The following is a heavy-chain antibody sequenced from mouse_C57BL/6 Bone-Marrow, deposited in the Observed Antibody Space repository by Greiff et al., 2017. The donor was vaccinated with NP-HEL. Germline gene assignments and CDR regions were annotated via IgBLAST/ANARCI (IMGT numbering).Heavy chain of an antibody. CDR2: IDPENGDT. CDR1: GFNIKDDY. D-gene: IGHD2-3*01. CDR3: TTGWLLRPGIAY. J-gene: IGHJ3*01. Sequence: EVKLQESGAELVRPGASVKLSCTASGFNIKDDYMHWVKQRPEQGLEWIGWIDPENGDTAYGSKFPGKATITADTSSHTAYLQLSSLTSEDTAVDYCTTGWLLRPGIAYWGQGTLVTVSA. V-gene: IGHV14-4*01.